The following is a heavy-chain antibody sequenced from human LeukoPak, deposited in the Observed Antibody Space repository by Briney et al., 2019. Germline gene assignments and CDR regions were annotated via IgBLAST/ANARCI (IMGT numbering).Heavy chain of an antibody. CDR1: NGSISSSNW. V-gene: IGHV4-4*02. D-gene: IGHD4-17*01. Sequence: SETLSLTCVVCNGSISSSNWWSWVRQPPGKGLEWIGEINLSGSTNYNPSLKSRVIISLDKSNNQFSLKLSSVTAADTAVYYCGREGTGDYAHAFDIWGQGTMVTVSS. J-gene: IGHJ3*02. CDR2: INLSGST. CDR3: GREGTGDYAHAFDI.